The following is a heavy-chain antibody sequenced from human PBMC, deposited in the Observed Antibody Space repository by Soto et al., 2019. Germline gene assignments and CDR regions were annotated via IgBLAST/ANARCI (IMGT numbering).Heavy chain of an antibody. CDR2: INHSGST. CDR3: ARGPRQQLVPGFYYYYYGMDV. Sequence: SETLSLTCAVHGGSFSGYYWSWIRQPPGKGLEWIGEINHSGSTNYNPSLKSRVTISVDTSKNQFSLKLSSVTAADTAVYYCARGPRQQLVPGFYYYYYGMDVWGQRTTVTVSS. D-gene: IGHD6-13*01. J-gene: IGHJ6*02. V-gene: IGHV4-34*01. CDR1: GGSFSGYY.